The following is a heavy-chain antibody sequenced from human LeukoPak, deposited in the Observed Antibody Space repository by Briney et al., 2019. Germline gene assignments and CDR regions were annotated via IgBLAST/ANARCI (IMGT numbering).Heavy chain of an antibody. V-gene: IGHV3-73*01. CDR2: IRSKANSYAT. Sequence: GGSLRLSCAASGFTFSGSAVHWVRQASGKGLEWVGRIRSKANSYATAYAASVKGRFTISRDDSKNTAYLQMNSLKTEDTAVYYCTRQQQLASYYYYYYYMDVWGKGTTVTVSS. J-gene: IGHJ6*03. D-gene: IGHD6-13*01. CDR3: TRQQQLASYYYYYYYMDV. CDR1: GFTFSGSA.